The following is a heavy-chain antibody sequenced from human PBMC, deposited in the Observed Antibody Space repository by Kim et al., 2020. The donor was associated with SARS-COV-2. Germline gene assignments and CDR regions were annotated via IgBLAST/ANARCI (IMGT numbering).Heavy chain of an antibody. CDR2: IYHSGST. CDR1: GYSISSGYY. J-gene: IGHJ5*01. CDR3: ASESGDCSSTSCYSPDW. Sequence: SETLSLTCTVSGYSISSGYYWGWIRQPPGKGLEWIGSIYHSGSTYYNPSLKSRVTISVDTSKNQFSLKLSSVTAADTAVYYCASESGDCSSTSCYSPDW. D-gene: IGHD2-2*02. V-gene: IGHV4-38-2*02.